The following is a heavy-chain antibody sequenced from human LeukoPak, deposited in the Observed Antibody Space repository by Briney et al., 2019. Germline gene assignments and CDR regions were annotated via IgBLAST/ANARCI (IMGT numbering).Heavy chain of an antibody. Sequence: GGSLRLSCAASGFTFSSYWMHWVRHAPGKGLVWVSRINSDGSSTSYADSVKGRFTISRENAKNTLYLQMNSLRAEDTAVYYCTRGWQLATGYYWGQGTLVTVSS. J-gene: IGHJ4*02. D-gene: IGHD2-15*01. CDR3: TRGWQLATGYY. CDR2: INSDGSST. V-gene: IGHV3-74*01. CDR1: GFTFSSYW.